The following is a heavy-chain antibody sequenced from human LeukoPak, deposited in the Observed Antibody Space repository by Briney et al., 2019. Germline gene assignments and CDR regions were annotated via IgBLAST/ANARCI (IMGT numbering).Heavy chain of an antibody. Sequence: SETLSLTCAVYGGSFSGYYWSWIRQPPGKGLEWIGEINHSGTTNYNPSLKSRVTMSVDTSKNQFSLKLSSVTAADTAVYYCARGVAGVYFYYYMDVWGKGTTVTVSS. J-gene: IGHJ6*03. V-gene: IGHV4-34*01. CDR1: GGSFSGYY. CDR3: ARGVAGVYFYYYMDV. D-gene: IGHD1-14*01. CDR2: INHSGTT.